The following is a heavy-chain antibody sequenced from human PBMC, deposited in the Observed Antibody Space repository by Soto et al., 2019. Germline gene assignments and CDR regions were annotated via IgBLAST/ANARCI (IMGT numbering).Heavy chain of an antibody. CDR2: TYYRSKWYN. J-gene: IGHJ4*02. D-gene: IGHD6-19*01. V-gene: IGHV6-1*01. CDR3: ARAGRTSRDIAVAASFDD. Sequence: QSQTLSLTCAISGDSVSSNSAAWNWIRQSPSRGLEWLGRTYYRSKWYNDYAVSVKSRITINPDTSKNQFSLQLNSVTPEESAVYYCARAGRTSRDIAVAASFDDWGQGTLVTVSS. CDR1: GDSVSSNSAA.